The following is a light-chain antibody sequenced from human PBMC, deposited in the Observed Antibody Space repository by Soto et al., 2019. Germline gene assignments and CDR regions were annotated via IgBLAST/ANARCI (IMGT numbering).Light chain of an antibody. Sequence: DIQMTQSPSSLSASIGDRITITCRASQSINNQLYWFQQKLGQAPKLLIYAASSLQSGVPSRFSGSGSGTDFTLTISSLQPEDFATYYCQQSYSNSITFGQGTRLEIK. CDR3: QQSYSNSIT. V-gene: IGKV1-39*01. CDR1: QSINNQ. CDR2: AAS. J-gene: IGKJ5*01.